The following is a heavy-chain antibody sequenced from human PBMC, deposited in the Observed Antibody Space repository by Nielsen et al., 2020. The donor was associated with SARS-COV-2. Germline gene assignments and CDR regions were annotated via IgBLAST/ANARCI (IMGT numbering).Heavy chain of an antibody. Sequence: SVKVSCKASGGTFSSYAISWVRQAPGQGLEWMGRIIPILGIANYAQKFQGRVTITADKSTSTAYMELSSLRSEDTAVYYCATKEDILTGFDYWGQGTLVTVSS. V-gene: IGHV1-69*04. CDR1: GGTFSSYA. J-gene: IGHJ4*02. CDR2: IIPILGIA. D-gene: IGHD3-9*01. CDR3: ATKEDILTGFDY.